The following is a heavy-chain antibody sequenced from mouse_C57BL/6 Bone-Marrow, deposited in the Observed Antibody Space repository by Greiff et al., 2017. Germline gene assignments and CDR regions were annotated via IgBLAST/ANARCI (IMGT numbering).Heavy chain of an antibody. D-gene: IGHD1-1*02. V-gene: IGHV1-4*01. CDR3: EMVGLQFAY. CDR2: INPSSGYT. Sequence: VQLQQSGAELARPGASVKMSCKASGYTFTSYTMHWVKQRPGQGLEWIGYINPSSGYTKYNQKFKDKATLSADKSSSTAFMQLSSLPSEDAAVYYWEMVGLQFAYWGRWPLVTLS. J-gene: IGHJ3*01. CDR1: GYTFTSYT.